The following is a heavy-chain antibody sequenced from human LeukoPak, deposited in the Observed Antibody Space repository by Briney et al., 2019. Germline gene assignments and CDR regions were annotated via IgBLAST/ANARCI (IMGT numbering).Heavy chain of an antibody. CDR3: ARVFGSTAYYFDY. CDR2: IYSGGST. CDR1: GFTFSNFW. Sequence: PGGSLRLSCAASGFTFSNFWMNWVRQAPGKGLEWVSVIYSGGSTYYADSVKGRFTISRDNSKNTLYLQMNSLRAEDTAVYYCARVFGSTAYYFDYWGQGTLVTVSS. D-gene: IGHD1-14*01. J-gene: IGHJ4*02. V-gene: IGHV3-53*01.